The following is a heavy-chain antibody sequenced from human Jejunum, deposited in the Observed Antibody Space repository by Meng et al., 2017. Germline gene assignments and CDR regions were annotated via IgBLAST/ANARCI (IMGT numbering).Heavy chain of an antibody. J-gene: IGHJ4*02. CDR3: ARGGDSLY. CDR1: DFSFSSFA. Sequence: GESLKISCAASDFSFSSFAMYWVRQAPGKGLEWVTFISFDGSKKYYADSVRGRFTISRDNSKNTVFLQMDSLRAEDTAVYYCARGGDSLYWGQGTLVTCAS. CDR2: ISFDGSKK. D-gene: IGHD3-10*01. V-gene: IGHV3-30*01.